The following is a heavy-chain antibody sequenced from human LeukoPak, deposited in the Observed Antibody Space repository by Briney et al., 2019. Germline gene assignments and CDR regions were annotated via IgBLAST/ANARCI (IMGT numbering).Heavy chain of an antibody. D-gene: IGHD5-12*01. CDR3: ARVETGYSGYGLLGY. CDR2: IYSGGST. V-gene: IGHV3-53*01. Sequence: SGGSLRLSCAASGFTFSSYWMSWVRQAPGKGLEWVSVIYSGGSTYYADSVKGRFTISRDNSKNTLYLQMNSLRAEDTAVYYCARVETGYSGYGLLGYWGQGTLATVSS. CDR1: GFTFSSYW. J-gene: IGHJ4*02.